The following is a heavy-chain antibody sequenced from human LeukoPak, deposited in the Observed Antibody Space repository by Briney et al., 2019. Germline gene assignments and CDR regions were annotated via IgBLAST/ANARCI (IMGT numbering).Heavy chain of an antibody. CDR2: ISYDGSNK. J-gene: IGHJ6*02. Sequence: GGSLRLSCAASGFTFSSYAMHWVRQAPGKGLEGVAVISYDGSNKYYADSVKGRFTISRDNSKNTLYLQMNSLRAEDTAVYYCARGYEAERYYYYGMDVWGQGTTVTVSS. V-gene: IGHV3-30-3*01. CDR3: ARGYEAERYYYYGMDV. D-gene: IGHD5-12*01. CDR1: GFTFSSYA.